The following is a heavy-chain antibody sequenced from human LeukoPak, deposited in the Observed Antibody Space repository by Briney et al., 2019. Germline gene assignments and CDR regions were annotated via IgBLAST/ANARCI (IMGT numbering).Heavy chain of an antibody. CDR1: GFTFSSYA. CDR3: ARDRSDVLLWFGEGLDAFDI. D-gene: IGHD3-10*01. Sequence: PGGSLRLSCAASGFTFSSYAVHWVRQAPGKGLEWVAVISYDGSNKYYADSVKGRFTISRDNSKNTLYLQMNSLRAEDTAVYYCARDRSDVLLWFGEGLDAFDIWGQGTMVTVSS. V-gene: IGHV3-30-3*01. CDR2: ISYDGSNK. J-gene: IGHJ3*02.